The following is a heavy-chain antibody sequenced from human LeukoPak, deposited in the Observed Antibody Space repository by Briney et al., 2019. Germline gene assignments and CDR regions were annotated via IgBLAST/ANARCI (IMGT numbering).Heavy chain of an antibody. V-gene: IGHV1-8*01. J-gene: IGHJ5*02. CDR3: ARGPRPYSSSWYRSSWFDP. CDR2: MNPNSGNT. Sequence: GTSVKVSCKASGYTFTSYDINWVRQATGQGLEWIGWMNPNSGNTGNAQKFQGRVTMTRNTSISTAYMELSSLRSEDTAVYYCARGPRPYSSSWYRSSWFDPWGQGTLVTVSS. D-gene: IGHD6-13*01. CDR1: GYTFTSYD.